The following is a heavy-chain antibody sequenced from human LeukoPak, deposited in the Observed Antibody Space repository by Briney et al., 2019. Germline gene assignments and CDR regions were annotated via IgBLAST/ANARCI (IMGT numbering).Heavy chain of an antibody. J-gene: IGHJ4*02. CDR2: IHTSGST. V-gene: IGHV4-4*07. CDR1: GGSISSYY. Sequence: PSETLSLTCTVSGGSISSYYWSWIRQPAGEGLEWIGRIHTSGSTNYNPSLKSRVTMSVDTSKNQFSLKVTSVTAAGAAVYYCARAWQWLPLDSWGQGTLVTVSS. CDR3: ARAWQWLPLDS. D-gene: IGHD6-19*01.